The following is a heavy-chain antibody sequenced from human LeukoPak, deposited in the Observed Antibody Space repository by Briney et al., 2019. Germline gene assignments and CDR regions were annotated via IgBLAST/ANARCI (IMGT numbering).Heavy chain of an antibody. CDR1: GFIFDDYA. V-gene: IGHV3-9*03. J-gene: IGHJ3*02. D-gene: IGHD3-16*01. Sequence: GGSLRLSCAASGFIFDDYAMHWVRQAPGKGLEWVSGISWNSGNIGYADSVKGRFTISRDNAKNSPYLQMNSLRAEDMALYYCAKDKSPTSPNGFDMWGQGTMVTVSS. CDR3: AKDKSPTSPNGFDM. CDR2: ISWNSGNI.